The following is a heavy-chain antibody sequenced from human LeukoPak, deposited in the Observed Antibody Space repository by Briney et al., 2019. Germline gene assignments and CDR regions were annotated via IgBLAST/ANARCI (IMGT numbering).Heavy chain of an antibody. J-gene: IGHJ6*03. D-gene: IGHD3-10*01. V-gene: IGHV1-2*02. Sequence: GASVKVSCKASGYIFTSYGISWVRQAPGQGLEWTGWINPNSGGTNYAQKFQGRVTMTRDTSISTAYMELSRLGSDDTAVYYCARDNYYGSGSYDYYYYYYMDVWGKGTTVTISS. CDR2: INPNSGGT. CDR1: GYIFTSYG. CDR3: ARDNYYGSGSYDYYYYYYMDV.